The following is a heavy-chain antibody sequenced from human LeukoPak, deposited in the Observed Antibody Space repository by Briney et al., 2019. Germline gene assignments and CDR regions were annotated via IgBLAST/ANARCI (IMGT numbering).Heavy chain of an antibody. CDR1: GYTFTGYY. V-gene: IGHV1-2*02. CDR2: INPNSGGT. CDR3: ARMPRIVVVSYYYGMDV. D-gene: IGHD2-2*01. J-gene: IGHJ6*02. Sequence: ASVKVSCKASGYTFTGYYMHWVRQAPGQGLEWMGWINPNSGGTNYAQKFQGRVTMTRDTSISTAYMELSRLRSDDTAVYYCARMPRIVVVSYYYGMDVWGQGTTVTVSS.